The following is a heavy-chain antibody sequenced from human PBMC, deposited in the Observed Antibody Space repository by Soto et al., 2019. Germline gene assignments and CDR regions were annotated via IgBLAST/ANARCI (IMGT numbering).Heavy chain of an antibody. CDR1: GFTCNYYC. Sequence: XGSLIVSCEASGFTCNYYCIYWVLQAPGKRLEWVAVISFDGSNKYYAASVQGRFNISRDNSKNMVFLQINGLRPEDTAVYYCAKDRATAQGIRSGLQYYYGMDVWGQRTTVTVSS. CDR2: ISFDGSNK. CDR3: AKDRATAQGIRSGLQYYYGMDV. J-gene: IGHJ6*02. V-gene: IGHV3-30*18. D-gene: IGHD5-18*01.